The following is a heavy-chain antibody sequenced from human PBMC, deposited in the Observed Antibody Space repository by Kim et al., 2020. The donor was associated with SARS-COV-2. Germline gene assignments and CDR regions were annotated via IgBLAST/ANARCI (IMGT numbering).Heavy chain of an antibody. D-gene: IGHD3-3*01. J-gene: IGHJ6*02. Sequence: ASVKVSCKASGYTFTSYGISWVRQAPGQGFEWMGWISAYNGNTNYAQKLQGRVTMTTDTSTSTAYMELRSLRSDDTAVYYCARDRVINYDFWKDGMDVWGQGTTVTVSS. CDR1: GYTFTSYG. V-gene: IGHV1-18*01. CDR2: ISAYNGNT. CDR3: ARDRVINYDFWKDGMDV.